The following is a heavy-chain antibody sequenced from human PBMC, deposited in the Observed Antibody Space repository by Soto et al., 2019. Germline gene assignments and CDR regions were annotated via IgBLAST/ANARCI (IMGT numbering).Heavy chain of an antibody. V-gene: IGHV4-34*01. D-gene: IGHD4-17*01. Sequence: QVQLQQWGAGLLKPSETLSLTCAVYGGSFSGYYWSWIRQPPRKGLGWIGEINHSGSTSYNPSLMSRDTRSVHTAMNKCSMELSSVTAADTTVYCCASAGEYARRYFDYRTHGTLVIVSS. J-gene: IGHJ4*01. CDR1: GGSFSGYY. CDR3: ASAGEYARRYFDY. CDR2: INHSGST.